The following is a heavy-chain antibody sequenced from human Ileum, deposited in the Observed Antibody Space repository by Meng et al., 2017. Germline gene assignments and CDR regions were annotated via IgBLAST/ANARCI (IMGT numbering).Heavy chain of an antibody. CDR1: GFSFSDYG. CDR2: LWSDGSKR. CDR3: ARGAYLDSGGYGLDP. V-gene: IGHV3-33*03. D-gene: IGHD3-22*01. Sequence: QVQLVESGGGVVQPGRPLRLSCAASGFSFSDYGMHWVRQPPGKGLEWIAVLWSDGSKRYYAGSLEGRFTISRDNSKNTLFLEINSLRAEDTAVYYCARGAYLDSGGYGLDPWGQGTLVTVSS. J-gene: IGHJ5*02.